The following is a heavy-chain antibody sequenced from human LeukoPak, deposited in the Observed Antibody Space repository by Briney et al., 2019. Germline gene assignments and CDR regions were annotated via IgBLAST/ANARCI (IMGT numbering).Heavy chain of an antibody. Sequence: PGGSLRLSCAASGFTFKNYGMSWVRQAPGKGLEWVSDISGTGANTYYADSVKGRFTISRDNSKNTLYLQMNSLRAEDTAVYYCAKDYYGSGSSPDAFDIWGQGTMVTVSS. J-gene: IGHJ3*02. V-gene: IGHV3-23*01. D-gene: IGHD3-10*01. CDR2: ISGTGANT. CDR1: GFTFKNYG. CDR3: AKDYYGSGSSPDAFDI.